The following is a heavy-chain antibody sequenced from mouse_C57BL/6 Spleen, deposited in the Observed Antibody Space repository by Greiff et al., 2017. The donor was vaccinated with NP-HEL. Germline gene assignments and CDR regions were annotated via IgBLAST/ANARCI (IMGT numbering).Heavy chain of an antibody. CDR1: GYTFTSYW. CDR2: IHPNSGST. V-gene: IGHV1-64*01. CDR3: AREGALRGPLLAY. Sequence: QVQLQQPGAELVKPGASVKLSCKASGYTFTSYWMHWVKQRPGQGLEWIGMIHPNSGSTKYNEKFKSKATLTVDKSSSTAYMQLSSLTSEDSAVYYCAREGALRGPLLAYWGQGTLVTVSA. J-gene: IGHJ3*01.